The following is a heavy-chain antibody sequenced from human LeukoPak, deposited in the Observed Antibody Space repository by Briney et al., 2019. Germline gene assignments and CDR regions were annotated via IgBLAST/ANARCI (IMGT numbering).Heavy chain of an antibody. CDR3: ARGHTRDYVWGTYRLDY. CDR1: GDSISSGDYY. V-gene: IGHV4-30-4*01. D-gene: IGHD3-16*02. J-gene: IGHJ4*02. Sequence: SETLSLTCTVSGDSISSGDYYWSWIRQPPGKGLEWIGYIHYSGSTYYNPSLKSRVTISVDTSKNQFSLKLSSVTAADTAVYYCARGHTRDYVWGTYRLDYWGQGTLVTVSS. CDR2: IHYSGST.